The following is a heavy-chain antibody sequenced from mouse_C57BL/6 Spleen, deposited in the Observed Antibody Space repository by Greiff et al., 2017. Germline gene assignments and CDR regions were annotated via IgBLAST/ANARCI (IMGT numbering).Heavy chain of an antibody. Sequence: QVQLQQPGAELVKPGASVKMSCKASGYSFTSYWITWVKQRPGQGLEWIGDIYPGSGSTNYTEKFKSKATLTVDTSSSTAYMQLSSLTAEDSAVYYCARGLQGYVDVWGTGTTVTVSS. V-gene: IGHV1-55*01. J-gene: IGHJ1*03. CDR3: ARGLQGYVDV. D-gene: IGHD2-13*01. CDR1: GYSFTSYW. CDR2: IYPGSGST.